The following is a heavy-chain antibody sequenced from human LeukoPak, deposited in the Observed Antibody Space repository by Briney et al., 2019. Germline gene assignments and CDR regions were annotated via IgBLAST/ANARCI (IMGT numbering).Heavy chain of an antibody. Sequence: PGGSLRLSCAASGFTVSSNYMSWVRQAPGKGLEWVSVIYSGGSTYYADSLKGRFTISRDNSKNTLYLQMNSLRAEDTAVYYCALSRHGELRLGELSLNYWGQGTLVTVSS. V-gene: IGHV3-53*01. D-gene: IGHD3-16*02. CDR2: IYSGGST. CDR1: GFTVSSNY. J-gene: IGHJ4*02. CDR3: ALSRHGELRLGELSLNY.